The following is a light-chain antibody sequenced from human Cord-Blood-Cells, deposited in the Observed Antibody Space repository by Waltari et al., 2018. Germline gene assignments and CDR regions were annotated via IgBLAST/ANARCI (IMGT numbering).Light chain of an antibody. CDR3: QQRSNWPPYT. Sequence: IVLTQSPATLPLSPGASGTLSCRASQSVSSSLAWYQPKPGQATRLLIYDASNRATVIPARFSGSVSVTDFTLTISSLEPEDFAVYYCQQRSNWPPYTFGQGTKLEIK. J-gene: IGKJ2*01. V-gene: IGKV3-11*01. CDR1: QSVSSS. CDR2: DAS.